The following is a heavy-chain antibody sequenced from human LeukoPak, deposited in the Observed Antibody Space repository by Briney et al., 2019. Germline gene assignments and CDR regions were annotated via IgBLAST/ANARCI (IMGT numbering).Heavy chain of an antibody. CDR2: VHSNGDT. J-gene: IGHJ4*02. Sequence: PSETLSLTCTVSGASISTYFWSWFRQPAGKGLEWIGRVHSNGDTYYNPSLESRVTVSMDTSKNQFALNLTSLTAADTAVYYCARDIGLAHWGQGTLVTVSS. D-gene: IGHD3-16*02. CDR1: GASISTYF. CDR3: ARDIGLAH. V-gene: IGHV4-4*07.